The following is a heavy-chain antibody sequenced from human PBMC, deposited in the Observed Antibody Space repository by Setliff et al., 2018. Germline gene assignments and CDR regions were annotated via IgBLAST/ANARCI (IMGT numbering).Heavy chain of an antibody. J-gene: IGHJ4*02. D-gene: IGHD6-19*01. V-gene: IGHV5-51*01. CDR2: IYPSDSDT. Sequence: GESLKISCKASGYNFATYWIGWVRQMPGKGLEWLGIIYPSDSDTRYNPSFQGQVTISADKSINTAYLQWSSLEASDTAMYYCARQPKVDSSGLKCLDYWGQGTLVTVSS. CDR3: ARQPKVDSSGLKCLDY. CDR1: GYNFATYW.